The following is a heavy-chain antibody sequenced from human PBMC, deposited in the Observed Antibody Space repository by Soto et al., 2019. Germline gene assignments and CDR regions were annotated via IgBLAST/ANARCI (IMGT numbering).Heavy chain of an antibody. J-gene: IGHJ6*02. Sequence: PGESLKISCKGSGYSLTSYWISWVRQMPGKGLEWMGRIDPSDSYTNYSPSFQGHVTISADKSISTAYLQWSSLKASDTAMYYCASTSGVVVPAATHYYYYGMDVWGQGTTVTVSS. CDR1: GYSLTSYW. V-gene: IGHV5-10-1*01. CDR2: IDPSDSYT. D-gene: IGHD2-2*01. CDR3: ASTSGVVVPAATHYYYYGMDV.